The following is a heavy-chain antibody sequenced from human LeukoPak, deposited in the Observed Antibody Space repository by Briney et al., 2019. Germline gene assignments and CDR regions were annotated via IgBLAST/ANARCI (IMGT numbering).Heavy chain of an antibody. D-gene: IGHD6-13*01. CDR2: ISGSGGST. CDR1: GFTFSSYA. CDR3: AKASGAAGFFIYFQH. J-gene: IGHJ1*01. Sequence: GGSLRLSCAASGFTFSSYAMSWVRQAPGKGLEWVSAISGSGGSTYYADSVKGRFTISRDNSKNTLYLQMNSLRAEDTAVYYCAKASGAAGFFIYFQHWGQGTLVTVSS. V-gene: IGHV3-23*01.